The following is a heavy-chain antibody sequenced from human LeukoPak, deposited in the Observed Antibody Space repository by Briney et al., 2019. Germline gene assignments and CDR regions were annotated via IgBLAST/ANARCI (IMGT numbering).Heavy chain of an antibody. CDR1: GFTFSSYS. D-gene: IGHD5-18*01. V-gene: IGHV3-21*01. Sequence: GGSLRLSCAASGFTFSSYSMNWVRQAPGKGLEWVSSISSSSSYIYYADSVKGRFTISKDNAKNSLYLQMNSLRAEDTAVYYCARDLGGYSYGSHFDYWGQGTLVTVSS. J-gene: IGHJ4*02. CDR3: ARDLGGYSYGSHFDY. CDR2: ISSSSSYI.